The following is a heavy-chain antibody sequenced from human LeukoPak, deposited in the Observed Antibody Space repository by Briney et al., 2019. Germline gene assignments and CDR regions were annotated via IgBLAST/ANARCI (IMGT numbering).Heavy chain of an antibody. D-gene: IGHD3-22*01. CDR3: ATGRLYYDRRGYYENDAFDL. Sequence: ASVKVSCKVSAYTLTELSIHWVRQAPGKGLEWMGGFDPEHGETIYAQKFQGRVIMTEDTSTGTAYMELSGLRSEDTAVYYCATGRLYYDRRGYYENDAFDLWGHGTRVTVTS. CDR1: AYTLTELS. CDR2: FDPEHGET. J-gene: IGHJ3*01. V-gene: IGHV1-24*01.